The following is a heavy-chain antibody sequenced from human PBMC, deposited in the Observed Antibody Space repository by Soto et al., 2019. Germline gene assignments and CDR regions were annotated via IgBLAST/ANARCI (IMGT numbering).Heavy chain of an antibody. Sequence: QVQLVQSGAEVKKPGSSVKVSCKASVGTFSSYTISWVRQAPGQGLEWMGRIIPILGIANYAQKFQGRVTITADKSTSTAYMELSSLRSEDTAVYYCASVYCSGGSCYYDAFDIWGQGTMVTVSS. CDR2: IIPILGIA. J-gene: IGHJ3*02. V-gene: IGHV1-69*02. D-gene: IGHD2-15*01. CDR1: VGTFSSYT. CDR3: ASVYCSGGSCYYDAFDI.